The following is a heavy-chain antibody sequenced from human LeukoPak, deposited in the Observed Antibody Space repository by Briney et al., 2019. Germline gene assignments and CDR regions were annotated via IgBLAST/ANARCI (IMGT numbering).Heavy chain of an antibody. Sequence: ASVKVSCKASGYTFVAYGISWVRQAPGQGLEWMGWISAYNGNTNYAQKFQGRVTMTRDTSISTAYMELSRLRSDDTAVYYCAREGYYYYYMDVWGKGTTVTVSS. CDR2: ISAYNGNT. J-gene: IGHJ6*03. CDR3: AREGYYYYYMDV. CDR1: GYTFVAYG. V-gene: IGHV1-18*01.